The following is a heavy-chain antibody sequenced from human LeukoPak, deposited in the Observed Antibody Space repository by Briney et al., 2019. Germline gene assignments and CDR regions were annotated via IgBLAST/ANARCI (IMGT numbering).Heavy chain of an antibody. CDR2: INSNSGGT. J-gene: IGHJ3*02. D-gene: IGHD6-13*01. CDR3: ARGPYSSSWYHAFDI. Sequence: EASVKVSCKASGYTFTGYYMHWVRQAPGQGLEWMGWINSNSGGTNYAQKFQGWVTMTRDTSISTAYMELSRLRSDDTAVYYCARGPYSSSWYHAFDIWGQGTMVTVSS. CDR1: GYTFTGYY. V-gene: IGHV1-2*04.